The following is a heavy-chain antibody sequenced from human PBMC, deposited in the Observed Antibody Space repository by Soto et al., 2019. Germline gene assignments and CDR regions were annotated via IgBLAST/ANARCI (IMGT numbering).Heavy chain of an antibody. V-gene: IGHV3-48*02. J-gene: IGHJ4*02. CDR3: ARDERRGAAAGFETIY. D-gene: IGHD6-13*01. CDR2: ISSSSSTI. Sequence: GGSLRLSCAASGFTFSSYSMNWVRQAPGKGLVWVSYISSSSSTIYYADSVKGRFTISRDNAKNSLYLQMNSLRDEDTAVYYCARDERRGAAAGFETIYWGQGTLVTVSS. CDR1: GFTFSSYS.